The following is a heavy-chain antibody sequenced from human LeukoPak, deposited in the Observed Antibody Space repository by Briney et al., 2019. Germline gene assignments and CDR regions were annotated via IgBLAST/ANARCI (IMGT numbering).Heavy chain of an antibody. D-gene: IGHD4-17*01. V-gene: IGHV3-30*02. Sequence: PGGSLRLSCAASGLTFSSYGMHWVRQAPGKGLEWVAFIRYDGSNKYYADSVKGRFTISRDNSKNTLYLQMNSLRAEDTAVYYCAKDFYGDYSGSCFDYWGQGTLVTVSP. CDR1: GLTFSSYG. J-gene: IGHJ4*02. CDR2: IRYDGSNK. CDR3: AKDFYGDYSGSCFDY.